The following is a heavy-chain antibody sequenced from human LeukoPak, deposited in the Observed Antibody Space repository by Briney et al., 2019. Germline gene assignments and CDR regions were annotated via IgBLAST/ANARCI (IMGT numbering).Heavy chain of an antibody. J-gene: IGHJ4*02. CDR3: AREEYFQDSNGYSYYFHS. CDR2: ISNSGST. Sequence: LSQSVSLTCTVSGGSIGWCYWSWIRQSAGKGLEWIGRISNSGSTDYNPSFRSRVTLSVEPSKNQFSLSVKYVTAADTAVYYCAREEYFQDSNGYSYYFHSWGQGSLVTVPS. D-gene: IGHD3-22*01. CDR1: GGSIGWCY. V-gene: IGHV4-4*07.